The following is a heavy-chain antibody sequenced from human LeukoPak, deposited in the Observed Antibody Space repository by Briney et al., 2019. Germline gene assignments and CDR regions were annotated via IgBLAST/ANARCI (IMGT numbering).Heavy chain of an antibody. CDR3: ARLTRLSTSPDRYYLDY. CDR2: IYTSGGT. V-gene: IGHV4-4*09. D-gene: IGHD6-6*01. CDR1: GDSISSYY. Sequence: PSETLSLTCTVSGDSISSYYWSWIRQPPGKGLEWIGYIYTSGGTNYIPSLEGRVTISIDTSKNQFSLKLSSVTAADSAVYYCARLTRLSTSPDRYYLDYWGRGTLVTVSS. J-gene: IGHJ4*02.